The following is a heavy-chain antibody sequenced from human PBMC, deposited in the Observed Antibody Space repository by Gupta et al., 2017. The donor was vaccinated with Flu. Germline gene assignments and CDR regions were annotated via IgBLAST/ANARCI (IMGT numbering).Heavy chain of an antibody. Sequence: QVQLQESGPGLVKPSQTLSLTCTVSGGSISSGSYYWSWIRQPAGKGLEWIGRIYTSGSTNYNPSLKSRVTISVDTSKNQFSLKLSSVTAADTAVYYCAREPGWELLPGYFQHWGQGTLVTVSS. V-gene: IGHV4-61*02. CDR3: AREPGWELLPGYFQH. CDR1: GGSISSGSYY. J-gene: IGHJ1*01. D-gene: IGHD1-26*01. CDR2: IYTSGST.